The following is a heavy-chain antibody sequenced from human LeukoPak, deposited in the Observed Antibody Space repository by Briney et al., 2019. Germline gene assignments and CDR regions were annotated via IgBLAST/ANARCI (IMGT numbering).Heavy chain of an antibody. CDR1: GYTFTGYY. Sequence: ASVKVSCKASGYTFTGYYMHWVRQAPGQGLEWMGIIKPSGGITNYAENFRGRVTMTRDTSTSTVYMELTSLRSEDTAMYFCAREQGYYDSSGYYYFQYWGQGTLVTVSS. J-gene: IGHJ4*02. D-gene: IGHD3-22*01. V-gene: IGHV1-46*01. CDR3: AREQGYYDSSGYYYFQY. CDR2: IKPSGGIT.